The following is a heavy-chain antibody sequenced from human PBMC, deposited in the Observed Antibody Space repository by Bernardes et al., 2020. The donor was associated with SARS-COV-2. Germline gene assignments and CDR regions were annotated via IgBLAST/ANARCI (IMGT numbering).Heavy chain of an antibody. J-gene: IGHJ3*02. CDR1: GYSLTSHH. D-gene: IGHD6-13*01. CDR2: INPSAGTT. V-gene: IGHV1-46*01. Sequence: ASVKVSCKTSGYSLTSHHMHWVRQAPGQGLEWVGIINPSAGTTRYAQKFQGRVTMTRDTSTSTIYMDLSSLRSEDTAVYYCARGGAGSWFDGAFAIWGQVTMVTVSS. CDR3: ARGGAGSWFDGAFAI.